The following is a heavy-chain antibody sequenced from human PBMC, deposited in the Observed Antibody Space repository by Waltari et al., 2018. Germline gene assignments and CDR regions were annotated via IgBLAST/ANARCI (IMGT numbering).Heavy chain of an antibody. J-gene: IGHJ4*02. Sequence: QVQLRESSPGLAKPSETLSLTCAVSGYSISRGYYWGWMRQPPGKGLEWIGGVYHSGSTSYNPSLKSRVPISVDTSKNLFSLKLSSVAAADTAVYYCAREGITMVQGVIINWGQGTLVTVSS. CDR3: AREGITMVQGVIIN. CDR1: GYSISRGYY. CDR2: VYHSGST. D-gene: IGHD3-10*01. V-gene: IGHV4-38-2*02.